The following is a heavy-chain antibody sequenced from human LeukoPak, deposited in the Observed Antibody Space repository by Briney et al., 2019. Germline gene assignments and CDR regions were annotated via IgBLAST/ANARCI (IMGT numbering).Heavy chain of an antibody. CDR1: GGTFSSYG. Sequence: SVKVSCKASGGTFSSYGIGWLRQAPGQGLEWMGRIIPILGTVNYAHKFQGRVTITTDEPTTTAYMELSSLRSEDTAMYYCARALSWSITALNDWFDPWGQGTLVTVSS. CDR3: ARALSWSITALNDWFDP. CDR2: IIPILGTV. D-gene: IGHD6-6*01. J-gene: IGHJ5*02. V-gene: IGHV1-69*11.